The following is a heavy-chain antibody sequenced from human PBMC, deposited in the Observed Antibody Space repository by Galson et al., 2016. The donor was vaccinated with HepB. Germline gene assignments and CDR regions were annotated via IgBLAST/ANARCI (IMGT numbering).Heavy chain of an antibody. CDR1: GFTFSMYG. Sequence: SLRLSCAASGFTFSMYGVRWVRQAPGKGLEWVAVIWYDGSNKYYADSVKGRFTISRDNSKNTLYLQMNGLRAEDTAVYYCAKVIGRDAYYYYGMDVWGQGTTVTVSS. CDR2: IWYDGSNK. CDR3: AKVIGRDAYYYYGMDV. J-gene: IGHJ6*02. V-gene: IGHV3-33*06. D-gene: IGHD2/OR15-2a*01.